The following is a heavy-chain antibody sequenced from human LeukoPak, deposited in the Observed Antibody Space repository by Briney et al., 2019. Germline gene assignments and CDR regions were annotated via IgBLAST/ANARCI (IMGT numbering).Heavy chain of an antibody. CDR1: GFTFSDSW. CDR2: MNQDGSAK. Sequence: GGSLRLSCAASGFTFSDSWMSWDRQAPGKGLEWVVNMNQDGSAKGYVDSVKGRFTISRDNARNSLYLQMSSLRPEDTAVYYCATYTHWVAGDVWGQGTTVTVSS. J-gene: IGHJ6*02. D-gene: IGHD3-16*01. CDR3: ATYTHWVAGDV. V-gene: IGHV3-7*01.